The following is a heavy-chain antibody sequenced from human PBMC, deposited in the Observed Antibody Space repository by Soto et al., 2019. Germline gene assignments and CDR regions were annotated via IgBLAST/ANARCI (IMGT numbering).Heavy chain of an antibody. CDR1: VYTFSGYH. V-gene: IGHV1-2*02. D-gene: IGHD1-26*01. Sequence: AAVKVSCKASVYTFSGYHIHWVRQAPGPGLEWMGWINPGTGATHYAQKFQGRVTMTRDTSISTAYMELNSLISDDTATYYCARDYFGSYEYWGQGTLVTVS. J-gene: IGHJ4*02. CDR3: ARDYFGSYEY. CDR2: INPGTGAT.